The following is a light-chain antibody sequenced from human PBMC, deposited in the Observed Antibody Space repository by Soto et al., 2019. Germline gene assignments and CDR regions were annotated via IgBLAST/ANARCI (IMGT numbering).Light chain of an antibody. CDR2: SSY. CDR3: QSYDTSLSGYV. V-gene: IGLV1-40*01. CDR1: SSNIGAGYD. J-gene: IGLJ1*01. Sequence: VLTQPPSVSGAPGQRVTISCTGSSSNIGAGYDVHWFQQLPGTAPKLLIYSSYNRPSGVPDRFSGSKSGTSASLAITGLQAEDEADFYCQSYDTSLSGYVFGTGTKVTVL.